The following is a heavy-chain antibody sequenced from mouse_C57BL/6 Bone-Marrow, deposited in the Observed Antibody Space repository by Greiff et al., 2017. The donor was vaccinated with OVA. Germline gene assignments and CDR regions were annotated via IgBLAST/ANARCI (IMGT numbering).Heavy chain of an antibody. Sequence: QVQLQQSGAELMKPGASVKLSCKATGYTFTGYWIEWVKQRPGHGLEWIGEILHGSGGTNYNEKLKGKATFTADTSSNTAYMQLSSLTTEDSAIYYCARGATVVVNYWYFDVWGTGTTVTVSS. J-gene: IGHJ1*03. V-gene: IGHV1-9*01. CDR3: ARGATVVVNYWYFDV. D-gene: IGHD1-1*01. CDR1: GYTFTGYW. CDR2: ILHGSGGT.